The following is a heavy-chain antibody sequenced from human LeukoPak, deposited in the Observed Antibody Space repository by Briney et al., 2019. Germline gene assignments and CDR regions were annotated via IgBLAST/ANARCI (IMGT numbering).Heavy chain of an antibody. D-gene: IGHD6-19*01. Sequence: GGSLRLSCAASGFTFSSYEMNWVRQAPGKGLEWVSSISASSNFISYADSVKGRFTISRDNAKKSLYLQMNSVRAEDTAVYYCARDPGYSSGWFDYWGQGALVTVSS. J-gene: IGHJ4*02. V-gene: IGHV3-21*01. CDR2: ISASSNFI. CDR1: GFTFSSYE. CDR3: ARDPGYSSGWFDY.